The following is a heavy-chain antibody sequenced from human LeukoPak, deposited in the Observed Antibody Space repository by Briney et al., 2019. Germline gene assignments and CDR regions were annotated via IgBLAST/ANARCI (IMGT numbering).Heavy chain of an antibody. CDR3: AGVAGTDPDAFDI. D-gene: IGHD6-19*01. CDR2: ISSSSSTI. J-gene: IGHJ3*02. CDR1: GFTFSSYS. Sequence: PGGSLRLSCAASGFTFSSYSTNWVRQAPGKGLEWVSYISSSSSTIYYADSVKGRFTISRDNAKNSLYLQMNSLRAEDTAVYYCAGVAGTDPDAFDIWGQGTMVTVSS. V-gene: IGHV3-48*01.